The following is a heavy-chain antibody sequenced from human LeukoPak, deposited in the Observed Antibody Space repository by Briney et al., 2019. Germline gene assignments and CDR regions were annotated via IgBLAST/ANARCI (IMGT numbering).Heavy chain of an antibody. CDR3: ARGPHQVVVVVAEALDY. V-gene: IGHV3-21*01. CDR2: ISSSSSYI. CDR1: GFTFSSYS. D-gene: IGHD2-15*01. J-gene: IGHJ4*02. Sequence: GGSLRLSCAASGFTFSSYSMNWVRQAPGKGLEWVSSISSSSSYIYYADSVKGRFTISRDNAKNSLYLQMNSLRAEDTAVYYCARGPHQVVVVVAEALDYWGQGTLVTVSS.